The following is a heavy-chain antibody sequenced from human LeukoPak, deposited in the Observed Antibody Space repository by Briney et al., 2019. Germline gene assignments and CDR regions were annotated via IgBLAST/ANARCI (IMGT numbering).Heavy chain of an antibody. CDR3: VRSFDY. CDR2: VNGDGSRT. J-gene: IGHJ4*02. CDR1: GFTFSSYW. Sequence: PGGSLRLSCAASGFTFSSYWMHWVRHAPGKGLVWVSGVNGDGSRTTYADSVKGRLTISRHNAKNTLYLQMNSLRADDTAVYYCVRSFDYWGQGTLFTVSS. V-gene: IGHV3-74*01.